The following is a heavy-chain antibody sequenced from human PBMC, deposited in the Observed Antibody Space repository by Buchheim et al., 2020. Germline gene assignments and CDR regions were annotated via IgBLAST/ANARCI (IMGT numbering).Heavy chain of an antibody. D-gene: IGHD3-10*01. Sequence: QVQLQESGPGLVKPSQTLSLTCTVSGGSISSGGYYWSWIRQHPGKGLEWIGYIYHSWSTYYNPSLKRRVPISVDQSKNQFPLKLSSVTAADTAVYYCARESMMVQGVIIAPLIWGQGT. CDR3: ARESMMVQGVIIAPLI. V-gene: IGHV4-31*03. J-gene: IGHJ3*02. CDR1: GGSISSGGYY. CDR2: IYHSWST.